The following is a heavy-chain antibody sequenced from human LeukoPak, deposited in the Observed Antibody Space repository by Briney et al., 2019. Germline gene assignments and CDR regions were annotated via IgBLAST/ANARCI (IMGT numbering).Heavy chain of an antibody. J-gene: IGHJ4*02. V-gene: IGHV4-59*01. CDR1: GGSISSYY. CDR2: IYYSGST. CDR3: ATLLGWSSGWYFGY. D-gene: IGHD6-19*01. Sequence: SETLSLTCTASGGSISSYYWSWIRQPPGKGLEWIGYIYYSGSTNYNPSLKSRVTISVDTSKNQFSLKLSSVTAADTAVYYCATLLGWSSGWYFGYWGQGTLVTVSS.